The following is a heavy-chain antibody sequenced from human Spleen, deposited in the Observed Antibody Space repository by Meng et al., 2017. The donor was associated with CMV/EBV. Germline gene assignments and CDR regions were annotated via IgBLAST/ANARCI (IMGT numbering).Heavy chain of an antibody. CDR3: ARDRGYYYGMDV. V-gene: IGHV3-48*04. CDR1: GFTFDDYA. Sequence: GESLKISCAASGFTFDDYAMHWVRQAPGKGLEWVSYISSSSNTIYYADSVRGRFSVSRDNSKNSLYLQMNSLRAKDTAVYYCARDRGYYYGMDVWGQGTTVTVSS. J-gene: IGHJ6*02. CDR2: ISSSSNTI. D-gene: IGHD3-10*01.